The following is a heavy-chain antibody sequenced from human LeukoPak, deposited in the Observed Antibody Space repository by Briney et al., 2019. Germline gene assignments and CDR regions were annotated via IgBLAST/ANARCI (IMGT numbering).Heavy chain of an antibody. CDR2: IIPIFGTA. CDR3: ARAMTTVTTGVLVY. CDR1: GGTFSSYA. V-gene: IGHV1-69*06. J-gene: IGHJ4*02. D-gene: IGHD4-17*01. Sequence: ASVKVSCKASGGTFSSYAISWVRQAPGRGLEWMGGIIPIFGTANYAQKFQGRVTITADKSASTAYMELSSLKSEDTAVYYCARAMTTVTTGVLVYWGQGTLVTVSS.